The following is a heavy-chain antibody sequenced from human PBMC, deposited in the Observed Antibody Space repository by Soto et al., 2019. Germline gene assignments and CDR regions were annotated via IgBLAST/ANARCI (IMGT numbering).Heavy chain of an antibody. CDR3: ATRTITLPH. Sequence: EVHLVESGGGLVQPGGSLRLSRAASRFAVSDNYMSWVRQAPGKGLEFVSLIYSGGTTSYADSVKGRFTISRDNSKNTLYLQMNNLRAEDTAVYYCATRTITLPHWGQGTLVTVSS. D-gene: IGHD5-12*01. CDR1: RFAVSDNY. V-gene: IGHV3-66*01. CDR2: IYSGGTT. J-gene: IGHJ4*02.